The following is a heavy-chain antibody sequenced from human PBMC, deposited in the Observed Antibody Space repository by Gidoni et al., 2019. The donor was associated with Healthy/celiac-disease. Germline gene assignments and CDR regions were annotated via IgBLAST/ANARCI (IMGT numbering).Heavy chain of an antibody. CDR2: IWYDGSNK. CDR1: GFTFSSYG. CDR3: ARDGPLLWFGESYALDY. V-gene: IGHV3-33*01. J-gene: IGHJ4*02. D-gene: IGHD3-10*01. Sequence: VQLVESGGGVVQPGRSRRLSCAASGFTFSSYGMHWVRQAPGKGLEWVAVIWYDGSNKYYADSVKGRFTISRDNSKNTLYLQMNSLRAEDTAVYYCARDGPLLWFGESYALDYWGQGTLVTVSS.